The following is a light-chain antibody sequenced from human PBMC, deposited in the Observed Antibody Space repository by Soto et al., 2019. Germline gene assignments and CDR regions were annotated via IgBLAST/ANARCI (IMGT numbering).Light chain of an antibody. CDR3: QQYSSPPRT. Sequence: EIVLTQSPGSLSLSPGERATLSCRASQSVSSYLAWYQQKPGQAPRLLIYGASSRGTGFPDRFSGSGSGTDFSLTISRLEPEDSAVYYCQQYSSPPRTYGQGTKVEIK. CDR2: GAS. CDR1: QSVSSY. V-gene: IGKV3-20*01. J-gene: IGKJ1*01.